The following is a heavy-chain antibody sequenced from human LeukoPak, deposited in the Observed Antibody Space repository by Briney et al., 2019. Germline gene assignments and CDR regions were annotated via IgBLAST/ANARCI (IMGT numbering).Heavy chain of an antibody. D-gene: IGHD4-23*01. J-gene: IGHJ6*02. CDR1: GFTFSSYW. V-gene: IGHV3-7*01. CDR3: ARDGAAAVGYYYGMDV. Sequence: GGSLRLSCAASGFTFSSYWMSWVRQAPGKGLEWVANIKQDGSEKYYVDSVKGRFTISRDNVKNSLYLQMNSLRAEDTAVYYCARDGAAAVGYYYGMDVWGQGTTVTVSS. CDR2: IKQDGSEK.